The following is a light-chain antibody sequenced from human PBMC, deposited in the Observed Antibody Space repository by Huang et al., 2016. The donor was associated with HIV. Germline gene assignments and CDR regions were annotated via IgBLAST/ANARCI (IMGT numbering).Light chain of an antibody. Sequence: EIVLTQSPASLSLSPGERALLSCGARQSVSSRYLAWLEQKPGLPPRLLIYDASVRAPGIPDRFSGGGSGTDCTLTISRLEPEDFAVYYCQQYGSSSYTFGQGTKLEIK. J-gene: IGKJ2*01. CDR3: QQYGSSSYT. CDR1: QSVSSRY. V-gene: IGKV3D-20*01. CDR2: DAS.